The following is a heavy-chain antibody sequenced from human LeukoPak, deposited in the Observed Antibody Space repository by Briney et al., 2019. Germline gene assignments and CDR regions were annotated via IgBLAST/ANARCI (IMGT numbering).Heavy chain of an antibody. V-gene: IGHV1-69*05. CDR2: IIPIFGTA. Sequence: ASVKVSCKASGGTFSSYAISWVRQAPGQGLEWMGGIIPIFGTANYAQKFQGRVTITTDESTSTAYMELSSLRSEDTAVYYCAAARGTMPLGIGYYWGQGTLVTVSS. D-gene: IGHD2-2*01. CDR1: GGTFSSYA. J-gene: IGHJ4*02. CDR3: AAARGTMPLGIGYY.